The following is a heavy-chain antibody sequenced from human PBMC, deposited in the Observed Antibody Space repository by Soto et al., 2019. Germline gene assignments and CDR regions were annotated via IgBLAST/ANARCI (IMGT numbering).Heavy chain of an antibody. D-gene: IGHD6-6*01. V-gene: IGHV3-30-3*01. Sequence: GGSLRLSCAASGFTFSSYAMHWVRQAPGKGLEWVAVISYDGSNKYYADSVKGRFTISRDNSKDTLYLQMNSLRAEDTAVYYCARDKAARTFDYWGQGTLVTVSS. CDR3: ARDKAARTFDY. CDR1: GFTFSSYA. CDR2: ISYDGSNK. J-gene: IGHJ4*02.